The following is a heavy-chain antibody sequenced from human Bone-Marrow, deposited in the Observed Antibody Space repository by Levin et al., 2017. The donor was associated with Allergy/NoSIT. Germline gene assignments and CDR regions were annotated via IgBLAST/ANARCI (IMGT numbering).Heavy chain of an antibody. D-gene: IGHD6-19*01. CDR3: TTDYPPYSGGWHVISGY. Sequence: GGSLRLSCAASGFTFSNAWMSWVRQAPGQGLEWVGRIRSKSDGETTEYPAAVGARFIISRDDSKNTLYLQMKSLEGEDTAVYYCTTDYPPYSGGWHVISGYWGQGILVTVSS. CDR1: GFTFSNAW. V-gene: IGHV3-15*01. J-gene: IGHJ4*02. CDR2: IRSKSDGETT.